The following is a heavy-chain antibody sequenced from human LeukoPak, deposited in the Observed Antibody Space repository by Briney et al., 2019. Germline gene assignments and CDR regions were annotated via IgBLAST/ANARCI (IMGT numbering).Heavy chain of an antibody. CDR2: INHSGST. D-gene: IGHD1-7*01. V-gene: IGHV4-34*01. CDR3: ASITGTTSSWFDP. Sequence: PSETLSLTCAVYGGSFSSYYWSWIRQPPGKGLEWIGEINHSGSTNYNPSLKSRVTISVDTSKNQFSLKLSSVTAADTAVYYCASITGTTSSWFDPWGQGTLVTVSS. J-gene: IGHJ5*02. CDR1: GGSFSSYY.